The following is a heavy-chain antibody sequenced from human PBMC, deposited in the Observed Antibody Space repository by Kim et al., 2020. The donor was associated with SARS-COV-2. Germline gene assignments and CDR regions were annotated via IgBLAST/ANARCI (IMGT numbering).Heavy chain of an antibody. CDR3: ASLQRTT. J-gene: IGHJ5*01. Sequence: SETLSLTCTVSDGSINSIDYYWGWVRQPPGKGLEYTGSVHNSGNTYYSSSLKSRLTVSLDTSKKQFSLKLSPVTAADTAVYFCASLQRTTWG. D-gene: IGHD1-7*01. CDR2: VHNSGNT. V-gene: IGHV4-39*01. CDR1: DGSINSIDYY.